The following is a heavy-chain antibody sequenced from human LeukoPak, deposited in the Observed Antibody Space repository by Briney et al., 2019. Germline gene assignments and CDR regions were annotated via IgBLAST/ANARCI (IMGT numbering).Heavy chain of an antibody. D-gene: IGHD2-2*01. J-gene: IGHJ4*02. CDR2: IYHSGNT. CDR3: ARTLGYCSSTSCFYYFDY. Sequence: SETLSLTCSVSGYSLSSGYYWGWIRQPPGGRLEWIGTIYHSGNTNYNPNPSLKSRVTISVDTSKNQISLRLRSVTAADTAVYYCARTLGYCSSTSCFYYFDYWGQGTLVTVSS. V-gene: IGHV4-38-2*01. CDR1: GYSLSSGYY.